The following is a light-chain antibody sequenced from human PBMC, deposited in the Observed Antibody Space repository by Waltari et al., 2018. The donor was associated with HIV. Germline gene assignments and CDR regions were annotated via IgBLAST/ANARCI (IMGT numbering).Light chain of an antibody. CDR2: EVS. CDR3: CSYAGTSTVV. Sequence: QSALTQPASVSGSPGQSMTISCTVTSSDFGSYNLVSWYQQHPGKAPKLMIYEVSKRPSGVSNRFSGSKSGNTASLTISGLQAEDEADYYCCSYAGTSTVVFGGGTKLTVL. J-gene: IGLJ2*01. CDR1: SSDFGSYNL. V-gene: IGLV2-23*02.